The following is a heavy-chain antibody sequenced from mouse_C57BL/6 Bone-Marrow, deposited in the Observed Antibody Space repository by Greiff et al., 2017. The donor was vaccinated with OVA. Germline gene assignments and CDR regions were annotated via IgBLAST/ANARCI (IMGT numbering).Heavy chain of an antibody. J-gene: IGHJ2*01. CDR1: GYTFTDYY. Sequence: VHVKQSGPVLVKPGASVKMSCKASGYTFTDYYMNWVKQSPGKSLEWIGGINPYNGGTSYNQKFKGKATLTVDKSSSTAYMELNSLTSEDSAVYYCARDYWGQGTTLTVSS. CDR2: INPYNGGT. CDR3: ARDY. V-gene: IGHV1-19*01.